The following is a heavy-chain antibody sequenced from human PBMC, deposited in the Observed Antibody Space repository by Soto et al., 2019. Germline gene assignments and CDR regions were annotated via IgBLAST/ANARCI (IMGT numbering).Heavy chain of an antibody. V-gene: IGHV1-69*02. J-gene: IGHJ3*02. CDR1: GGTFSSYT. CDR3: ARVSTPPRTDAFDI. CDR2: IIPILGIA. Sequence: SVKVSCKASGGTFSSYTSSWVRQAPGQGLEWMGRIIPILGIANYAQKFQGRVTITADKSTSTAYMELSSLRSEDTAMYYCARVSTPPRTDAFDIWGQGTMVTVSS.